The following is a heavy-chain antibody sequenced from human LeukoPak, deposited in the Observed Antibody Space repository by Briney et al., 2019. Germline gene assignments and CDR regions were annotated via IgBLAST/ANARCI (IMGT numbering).Heavy chain of an antibody. D-gene: IGHD3-3*01. CDR3: ARRDYDFWSGATYFDY. J-gene: IGHJ4*02. V-gene: IGHV4-39*07. Sequence: SETLSLTCTVSGGSISSSSYYWGWIRQPPGKGLEWIGSIYYSGSTYYNPSLKSRVTISVDTSKNQFSLKLSSVTAADTAVYYCARRDYDFWSGATYFDYWGQGTLVTVSS. CDR1: GGSISSSSYY. CDR2: IYYSGST.